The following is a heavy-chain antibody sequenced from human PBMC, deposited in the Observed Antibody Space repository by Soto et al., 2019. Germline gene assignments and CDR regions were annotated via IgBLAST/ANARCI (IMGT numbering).Heavy chain of an antibody. J-gene: IGHJ6*02. D-gene: IGHD6-25*01. CDR2: IYYSGSA. Sequence: SETLSLTCTVSGGSISSYYWSWIRQPPGKGLEWIGYIYYSGSAYYTPSLQSRVSISIDTSKNQFSLKLTSVTATDTAVYFCARGAALNTYYNYYGMDVWGQGTTVTVSS. CDR3: ARGAALNTYYNYYGMDV. V-gene: IGHV4-30-4*01. CDR1: GGSISSYY.